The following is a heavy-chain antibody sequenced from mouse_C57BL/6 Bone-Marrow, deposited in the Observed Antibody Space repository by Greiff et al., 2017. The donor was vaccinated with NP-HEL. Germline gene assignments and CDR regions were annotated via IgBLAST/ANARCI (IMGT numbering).Heavy chain of an antibody. J-gene: IGHJ1*03. CDR3: AREASYYSNFYWYFDV. CDR2: INYDGSST. V-gene: IGHV5-16*01. CDR1: GFTFSDYY. D-gene: IGHD2-5*01. Sequence: EVQLQESEGGLVQPGSSMKLSCTASGFTFSDYYMAWVRQVPEKGLEWVANINYDGSSTYYLDSLKSRFIISRDNAKNILYLQMSSLKSEDTATYYCAREASYYSNFYWYFDVWGTGTTVTVSS.